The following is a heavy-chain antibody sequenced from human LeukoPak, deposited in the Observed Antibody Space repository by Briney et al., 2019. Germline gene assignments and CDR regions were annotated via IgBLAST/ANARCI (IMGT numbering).Heavy chain of an antibody. D-gene: IGHD4-17*01. CDR2: ISAYNGNT. V-gene: IGHV1-18*03. J-gene: IGHJ4*02. CDR1: GYTFTSYG. CDR3: ARVSGTTVTTVYY. Sequence: ASVKVSCKASGYTFTSYGISWVRQAPGQGLEWMGWISAYNGNTNYTQKLQGRVTMTTDTSTSTACMELRSLRSDDMAVYYCARVSGTTVTTVYYWGQGTLVTVSS.